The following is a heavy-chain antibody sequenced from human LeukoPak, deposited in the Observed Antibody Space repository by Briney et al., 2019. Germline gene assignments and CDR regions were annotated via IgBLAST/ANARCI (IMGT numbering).Heavy chain of an antibody. CDR2: IIPIFGTA. J-gene: IGHJ4*02. Sequence: SVKVSRKASGGTFSSYAISWVRQAHGQGLEWMGGIIPIFGTANYAQKFQGRVTITTDESTSTAYMELSSLRSEDTAVYYCAIGSSSSWYTTDYWGQGTLVTVSS. CDR3: AIGSSSSWYTTDY. V-gene: IGHV1-69*05. D-gene: IGHD6-13*01. CDR1: GGTFSSYA.